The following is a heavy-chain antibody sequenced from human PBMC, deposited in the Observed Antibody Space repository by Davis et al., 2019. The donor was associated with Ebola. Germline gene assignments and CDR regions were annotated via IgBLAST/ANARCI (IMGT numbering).Heavy chain of an antibody. J-gene: IGHJ4*02. CDR2: INQDGSQI. CDR1: GFTFSQYA. CDR3: AKDYFRSFSGFTSLYDN. D-gene: IGHD3-10*01. V-gene: IGHV3-7*03. Sequence: GESLKISCVASGFTFSQYAMTWVRQAPGKGLEWVANINQDGSQINYVDSMRGRFTISRDNAKNSLYLQMNSLRAEDTAVYYCAKDYFRSFSGFTSLYDNWGQGSLVTVSS.